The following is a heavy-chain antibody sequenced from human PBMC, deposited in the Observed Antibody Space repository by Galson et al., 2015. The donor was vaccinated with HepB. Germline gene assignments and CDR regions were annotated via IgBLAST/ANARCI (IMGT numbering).Heavy chain of an antibody. D-gene: IGHD3-3*01. J-gene: IGHJ6*03. CDR2: MNTNTGKP. Sequence: KVSCKASGYTFTDYVVNWVRQAPGQGLEWMGRMNTNTGKPTYAPGFAGRFVFSLDTSVTTAYLQISSLETDDTAVYYCARSPLRFLDWLPYYDYYYMDVWGEGTTVTVSS. CDR3: ARSPLRFLDWLPYYDYYYMDV. CDR1: GYTFTDYV. V-gene: IGHV7-4-1*02.